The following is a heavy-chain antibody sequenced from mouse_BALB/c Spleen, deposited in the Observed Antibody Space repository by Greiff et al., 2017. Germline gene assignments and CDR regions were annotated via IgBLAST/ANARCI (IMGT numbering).Heavy chain of an antibody. Sequence: DVKLQESGPGLVKPSQSLSLTCSVTGYSITSGYYWNWIRQFPGNKLEWMGYISYDGSNNYNPSLKNRISITRDTSKNQFFLKLNSVTTEDTATYYCARAMVTHYYAMDYWGQGTSVTVSS. D-gene: IGHD2-1*01. V-gene: IGHV3-6*02. J-gene: IGHJ4*01. CDR1: GYSITSGYY. CDR2: ISYDGSN. CDR3: ARAMVTHYYAMDY.